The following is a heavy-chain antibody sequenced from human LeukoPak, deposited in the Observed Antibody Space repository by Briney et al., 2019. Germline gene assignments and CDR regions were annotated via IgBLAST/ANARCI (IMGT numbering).Heavy chain of an antibody. D-gene: IGHD4-17*01. Sequence: GGSLRLSCAASGFTVSTNDMSWVRQAPGKGLEWVAIFYSGGTTHYADSVKGRFTISRDTSKNMIYLQMSSLRAEDTAVYYCGSTSTVPRGVFDIWGQGTKVTVSS. CDR3: GSTSTVPRGVFDI. CDR2: FYSGGTT. J-gene: IGHJ3*02. V-gene: IGHV3-66*01. CDR1: GFTVSTND.